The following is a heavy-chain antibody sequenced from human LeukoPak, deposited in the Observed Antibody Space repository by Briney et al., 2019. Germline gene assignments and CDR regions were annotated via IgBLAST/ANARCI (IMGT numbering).Heavy chain of an antibody. D-gene: IGHD3-3*01. Sequence: PSETLSVTCSVSGGSVGSSSYYWGWIRQPPGKGLEWIGSIYYSGSTYYNPSLKSRVTISVDTSKNQFSLKLSSVTAADTAVYYCASQNKNSPITIFGVVIRHFDYWGQGTLVTVSS. CDR1: GGSVGSSSYY. CDR3: ASQNKNSPITIFGVVIRHFDY. V-gene: IGHV4-39*01. CDR2: IYYSGST. J-gene: IGHJ4*02.